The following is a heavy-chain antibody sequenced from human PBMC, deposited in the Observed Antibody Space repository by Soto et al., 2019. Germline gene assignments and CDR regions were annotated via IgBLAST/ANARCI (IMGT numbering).Heavy chain of an antibody. CDR1: GFTFSNYA. CDR3: ARDNNGWSLDY. D-gene: IGHD6-19*01. J-gene: IGHJ4*02. V-gene: IGHV3-30-3*01. Sequence: QVQLVESGGGVVQPGRSPRLSCAASGFTFSNYAMHWVRQAPGKGLEWVALISFDGSITYYADSVKGRFTISRDNSKNTLYLQMNSLRPDDTAMYYCARDNNGWSLDYWGQGSMVTVSS. CDR2: ISFDGSIT.